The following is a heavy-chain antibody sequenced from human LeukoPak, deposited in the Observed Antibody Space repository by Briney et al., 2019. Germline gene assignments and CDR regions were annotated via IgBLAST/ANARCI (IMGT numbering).Heavy chain of an antibody. J-gene: IGHJ5*02. Sequence: PETLSLTCAVYGGSFSGYYWSWIRQPPGKGLEWIGEINHSGSTNYNPSLKSRVTISVDTSKNQFSLKLSSVTAADTAVYYRARRGWPYYYDSTGKKNWFDPWGQGTLVTVSS. CDR1: GGSFSGYY. CDR3: ARRGWPYYYDSTGKKNWFDP. CDR2: INHSGST. V-gene: IGHV4-34*01. D-gene: IGHD3-22*01.